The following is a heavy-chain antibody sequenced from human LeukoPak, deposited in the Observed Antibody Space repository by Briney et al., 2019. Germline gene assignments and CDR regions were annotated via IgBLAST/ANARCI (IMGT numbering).Heavy chain of an antibody. D-gene: IGHD1-7*01. V-gene: IGHV3-53*01. CDR3: ARMNFASSFDY. J-gene: IGHJ4*02. Sequence: GGSLRLSRAASGFTVSSNYMSWVRQAPGKGLEWVSVIYSGGSTYYADSVKGRFTISRDNSKNTLYLQMNSLRAEDTAVYYCARMNFASSFDYWGQGTLVTVSS. CDR2: IYSGGST. CDR1: GFTVSSNY.